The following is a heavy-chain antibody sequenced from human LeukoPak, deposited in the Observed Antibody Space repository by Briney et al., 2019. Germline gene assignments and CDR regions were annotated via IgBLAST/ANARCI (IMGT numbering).Heavy chain of an antibody. CDR1: GFTFSTYS. J-gene: IGHJ6*02. Sequence: GGSLRLSCAASGFTFSTYSMNWVRQAPGKGLGWVSSISSSSTYIYYADSVKGRFTISRDNAKNSLYLQMNSLRAEDTAVFYCARNRIVGASNYYGMDVWGQGTTVTVSS. V-gene: IGHV3-21*01. CDR2: ISSSSTYI. CDR3: ARNRIVGASNYYGMDV. D-gene: IGHD1-26*01.